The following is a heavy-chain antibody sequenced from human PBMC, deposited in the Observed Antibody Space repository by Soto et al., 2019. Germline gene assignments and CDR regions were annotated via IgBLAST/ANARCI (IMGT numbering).Heavy chain of an antibody. V-gene: IGHV1-3*01. J-gene: IGHJ6*02. CDR2: IDAGNGNT. CDR1: GYTFTSYP. CDR3: ARAGYNYGSPYYGIHV. Sequence: ASVKVSCKASGYTFTSYPTHWVRQAPGQRLEWMGWIDAGNGNTKYSQKFRGRVTFTTDTSASTAYMDLSSLRSEDTAVYYCARAGYNYGSPYYGIHVWGQGTPVTVSS. D-gene: IGHD5-18*01.